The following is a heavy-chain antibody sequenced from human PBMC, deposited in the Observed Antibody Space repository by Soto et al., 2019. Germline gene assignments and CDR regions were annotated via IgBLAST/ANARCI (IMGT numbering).Heavy chain of an antibody. Sequence: GGSLRLSCAVSGFTFSNYEMNWVRQAPGKGLEWVSYIGTSGRTIYYADSVRGRFTISRDNAKNSLYLQMNSLRAEDTAVYYCARDPAIYSGKFDYGLDVWGQGTTVTVSS. J-gene: IGHJ6*02. V-gene: IGHV3-48*03. CDR2: IGTSGRTI. CDR1: GFTFSNYE. CDR3: ARDPAIYSGKFDYGLDV. D-gene: IGHD4-4*01.